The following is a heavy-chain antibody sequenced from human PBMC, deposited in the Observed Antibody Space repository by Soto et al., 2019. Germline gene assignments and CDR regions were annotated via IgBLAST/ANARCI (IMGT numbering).Heavy chain of an antibody. CDR1: GGCISSRRCY. V-gene: IGHV4-39*07. D-gene: IGHD4-17*01. J-gene: IGHJ2*01. CDR3: ARVDVTTTWYFDL. CDR2: INHSGST. Sequence: ASETRSLTRPVAGGCISSRRCYRARMRPPPGKGLEWIGEINHSGSTNYNPSLKSRVTISVDTSKNQFSLKLSSVTAADTAVYYCARVDVTTTWYFDLWGRGTLVTVSS.